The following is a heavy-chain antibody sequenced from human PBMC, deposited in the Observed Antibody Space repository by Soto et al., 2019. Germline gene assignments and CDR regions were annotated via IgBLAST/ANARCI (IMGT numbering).Heavy chain of an antibody. Sequence: PSETLSLTCTVSGGSVSSGAYYWSWIRQPPEKGLEWIGYIYYSGSTNYNPSLKSRVTISVDTSKNQFSLKLTSVTAADTAVYYCARAISTGYNILTGYYMDYWGQGSLVTVS. J-gene: IGHJ4*02. CDR1: GGSVSSGAYY. D-gene: IGHD3-9*01. CDR3: ARAISTGYNILTGYYMDY. CDR2: IYYSGST. V-gene: IGHV4-61*08.